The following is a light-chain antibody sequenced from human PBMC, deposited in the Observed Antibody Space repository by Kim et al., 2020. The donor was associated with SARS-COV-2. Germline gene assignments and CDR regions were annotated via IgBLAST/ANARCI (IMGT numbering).Light chain of an antibody. CDR1: SLRTYY. V-gene: IGLV3-19*01. CDR2: GKN. CDR3: NSRDNSGDHVV. J-gene: IGLJ2*01. Sequence: TCQGDSLRTYYASWYQQKPGQAPILVIYGKNNRPSGITDRFSGSSSGNTASLTVTGAQAVDEADYDCNSRDNSGDHVVLGGGTKLIVL.